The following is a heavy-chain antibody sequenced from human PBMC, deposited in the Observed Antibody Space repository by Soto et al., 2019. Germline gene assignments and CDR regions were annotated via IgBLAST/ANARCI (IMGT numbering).Heavy chain of an antibody. J-gene: IGHJ4*02. CDR2: ISYDGSDK. CDR3: ARDLPAVAGY. CDR1: GFIFSSYA. V-gene: IGHV3-30-3*01. Sequence: QVQLVESGGGVVQPGGSLRLSCAASGFIFSSYALHWVRQAPGKGLEWVALISYDGSDKYYADSVKGRFTISRDNSKNTLYLQMSSLRADDTAVYYCARDLPAVAGYWGQGTLVTVSS. D-gene: IGHD6-19*01.